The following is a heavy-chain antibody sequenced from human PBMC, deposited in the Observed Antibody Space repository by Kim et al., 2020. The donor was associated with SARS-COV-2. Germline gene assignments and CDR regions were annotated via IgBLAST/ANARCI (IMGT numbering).Heavy chain of an antibody. V-gene: IGHV1-24*01. Sequence: ASVKVSCKVSGYTLTELSMHWVRQAPGKGLEWLGGFDPEDGETIYAQKFQGRVTMTEDTSTDTAYMELSRLRSEDTAVYYCAIGPVGATSYYYYMDVWGKGTTVTVSS. CDR3: AIGPVGATSYYYYMDV. D-gene: IGHD1-26*01. J-gene: IGHJ6*03. CDR2: FDPEDGET. CDR1: GYTLTELS.